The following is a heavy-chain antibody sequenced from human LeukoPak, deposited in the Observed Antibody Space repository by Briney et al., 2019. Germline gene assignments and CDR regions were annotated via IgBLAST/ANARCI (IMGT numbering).Heavy chain of an antibody. V-gene: IGHV3-21*01. J-gene: IGHJ5*02. CDR1: GFTFSSYS. CDR3: ASRVTSGGFDP. D-gene: IGHD3-10*01. CDR2: ISSSSSYI. Sequence: GGSLRLSCAASGFTFSSYSMNWVRQAPGKGLEWVSSISSSSSYIYYADSVKGRFTIPRDNAKNSLYLQMNSLRAEDTAVYYCASRVTSGGFDPWGQGTLVTVSS.